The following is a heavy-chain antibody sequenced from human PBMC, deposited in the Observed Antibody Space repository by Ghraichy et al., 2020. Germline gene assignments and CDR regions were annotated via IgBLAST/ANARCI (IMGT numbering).Heavy chain of an antibody. D-gene: IGHD3-22*01. CDR1: GFTVSSNY. V-gene: IGHV3-66*01. J-gene: IGHJ3*02. CDR2: IYSGGST. Sequence: GGSLRLSCAASGFTVSSNYMSWVRQAPGKGLEWVSVIYSGGSTYYADSVKGRFTISRDNSKNTLYLQMNSLRAEDTAVYYCYSSGYYPDAFDIWGQGTMVTVSP. CDR3: YSSGYYPDAFDI.